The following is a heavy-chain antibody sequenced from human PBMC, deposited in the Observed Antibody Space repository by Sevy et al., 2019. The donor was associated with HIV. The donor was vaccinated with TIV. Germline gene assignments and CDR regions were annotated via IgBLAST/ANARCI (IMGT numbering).Heavy chain of an antibody. Sequence: ASVKVSCKASGYTFTNYHITWVRQAHGQGLEWMGWITPNNGNTNYARRLQGRVTMTTDTSTATAYMELRSLRSDDTAVYYCARAPSGSQGPGQYFHHWGQGTLVTVSS. J-gene: IGHJ1*01. D-gene: IGHD1-26*01. CDR1: GYTFTNYH. CDR3: ARAPSGSQGPGQYFHH. CDR2: ITPNNGNT. V-gene: IGHV1-18*01.